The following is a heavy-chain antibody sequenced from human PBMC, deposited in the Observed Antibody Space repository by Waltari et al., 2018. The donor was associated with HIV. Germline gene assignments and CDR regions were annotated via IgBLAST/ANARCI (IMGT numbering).Heavy chain of an antibody. CDR1: GFTFSYPW. D-gene: IGHD7-27*01. CDR3: TTDGDLYFDY. Sequence: EVQLVESGGGLVKPGGSLSLSCAASGFTFSYPWFRCGRQAPGKGLEWVGRIKSKTDGGTRDYAAPVKGRFTISRDDSKNTLYLQMNSLKTEDTAVYYCTTDGDLYFDYWGQGTLVTVSS. V-gene: IGHV3-15*01. CDR2: IKSKTDGGTR. J-gene: IGHJ4*02.